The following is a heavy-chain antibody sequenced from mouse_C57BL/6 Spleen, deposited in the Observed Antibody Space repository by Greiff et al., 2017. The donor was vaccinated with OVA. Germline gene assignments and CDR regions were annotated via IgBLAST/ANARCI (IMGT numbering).Heavy chain of an antibody. CDR1: GYTFTSYG. CDR3: ARGWDGYAMDY. Sequence: ESGAELARPGASVKLSCKASGYTFTSYGISWVKQRTGQGLEWIGEIYPRSGNTYYNEKFKGKATLTADKSSSTAYMELRSLTSEDSAVYFCARGWDGYAMDYWGQGTSVTVSS. J-gene: IGHJ4*01. D-gene: IGHD4-1*01. V-gene: IGHV1-81*01. CDR2: IYPRSGNT.